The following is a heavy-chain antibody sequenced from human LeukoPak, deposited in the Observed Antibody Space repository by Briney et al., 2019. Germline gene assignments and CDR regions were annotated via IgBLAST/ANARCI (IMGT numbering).Heavy chain of an antibody. CDR3: AREITVTAADYGMDV. D-gene: IGHD4-17*01. V-gene: IGHV3-11*01. CDR1: GFTFSDYY. J-gene: IGHJ6*02. CDR2: ISSSGSTI. Sequence: GGSLRLSCAASGFTFSDYYISWIRQAPGKGLEWVSYISSSGSTIYYADSVKGRFTISRDNAKNSLYLQMNSLRAEDTAVYYCAREITVTAADYGMDVWGQGTTVTVSS.